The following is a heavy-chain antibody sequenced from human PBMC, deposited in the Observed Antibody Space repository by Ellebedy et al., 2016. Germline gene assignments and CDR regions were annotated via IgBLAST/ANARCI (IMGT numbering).Heavy chain of an antibody. CDR3: ARGSGGSYGMDV. Sequence: ASVKVSCKASGYTFTSYGISWVRQAPGQGLEWMGWIIPILGITNYAQKFQGRVTITADKSTSTAYMELSRLRSEDTAVYFCARGSGGSYGMDVWGQGTTVTVSS. V-gene: IGHV1-69*10. J-gene: IGHJ6*02. D-gene: IGHD1-26*01. CDR1: GYTFTSYG. CDR2: IIPILGIT.